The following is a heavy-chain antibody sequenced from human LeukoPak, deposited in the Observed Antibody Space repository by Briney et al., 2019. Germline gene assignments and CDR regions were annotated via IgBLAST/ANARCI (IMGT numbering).Heavy chain of an antibody. D-gene: IGHD1-26*01. V-gene: IGHV1-8*01. CDR3: ARGRNILVGATKRTYYYYMDV. CDR2: MNPNSGNT. J-gene: IGHJ6*03. CDR1: GYTFTSYD. Sequence: ASVKVSCKASGYTFTSYDINWARQATGQGLEWMGWMNPNSGNTGYAQKFQGRVTMTRNTSISTAYMELSSLRSEDTAVYYCARGRNILVGATKRTYYYYMDVWGKGTTVTISS.